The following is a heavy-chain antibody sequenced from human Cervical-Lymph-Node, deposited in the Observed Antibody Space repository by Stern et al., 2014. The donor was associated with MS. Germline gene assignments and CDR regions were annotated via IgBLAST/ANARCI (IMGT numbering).Heavy chain of an antibody. V-gene: IGHV5-51*01. Sequence: VQLVQSGAELIRPGESLKISCKGSGFKFSIYWIAWVRQMPGKGLEWMGIIYPGDSETRYSPSFPGQGTLSADKSASTAYLQWSSLNASDTAMYFCARQTTAWASDVWGQGTLVTVSS. CDR2: IYPGDSET. J-gene: IGHJ4*02. CDR1: GFKFSIYW. D-gene: IGHD1-14*01. CDR3: ARQTTAWASDV.